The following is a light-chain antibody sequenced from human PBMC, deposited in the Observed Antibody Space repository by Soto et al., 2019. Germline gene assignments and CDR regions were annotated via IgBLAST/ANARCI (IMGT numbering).Light chain of an antibody. V-gene: IGLV2-14*01. J-gene: IGLJ1*01. CDR1: SSDVGDYNY. Sequence: LTQPASVSGSPGQSITISCTGTSSDVGDYNYVSWYQQHPGKAPKLMIFEVSNRPSGVSNRFSGSKSGNTASLTISGLQAEDEADYYCSSYTTTSTFYAFGTGTKVTVL. CDR2: EVS. CDR3: SSYTTTSTFYA.